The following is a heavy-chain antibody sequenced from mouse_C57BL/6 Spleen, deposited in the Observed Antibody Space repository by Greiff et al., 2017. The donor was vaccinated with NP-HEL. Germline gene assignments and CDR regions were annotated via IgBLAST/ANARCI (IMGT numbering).Heavy chain of an antibody. CDR3: ARGNYYYGSSYAMDY. CDR1: GYAFSSSW. J-gene: IGHJ4*01. V-gene: IGHV1-82*01. CDR2: IYPGDGDT. Sequence: VKLVESGPELVKPGASVKISCKASGYAFSSSWMNWVKQRPGKGLEWIGRIYPGDGDTNYNGKFKGKATLTADKSSSTAYMQLSSLTSEDSAVYFCARGNYYYGSSYAMDYWGQGTSVTVSS. D-gene: IGHD1-1*01.